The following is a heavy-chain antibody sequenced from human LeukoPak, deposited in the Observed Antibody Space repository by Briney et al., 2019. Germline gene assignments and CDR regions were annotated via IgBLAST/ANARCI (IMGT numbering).Heavy chain of an antibody. Sequence: PGRSLRLSCAASGFIFSNYALRWVRQAPGKGLEWVAVISYDGSNKYYADSVKGRFTISRDNSKNTLYVQMNSLRAEDTAVYYCARDLVVVPAALLDSWGQGTLVTVSS. V-gene: IGHV3-30-3*01. CDR1: GFIFSNYA. J-gene: IGHJ5*01. CDR3: ARDLVVVPAALLDS. D-gene: IGHD2-2*01. CDR2: ISYDGSNK.